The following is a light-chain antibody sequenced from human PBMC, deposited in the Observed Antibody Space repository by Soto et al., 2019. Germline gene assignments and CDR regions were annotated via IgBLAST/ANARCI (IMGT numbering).Light chain of an antibody. CDR2: DAS. J-gene: IGKJ1*01. V-gene: IGKV1-5*01. CDR1: QIISSW. Sequence: DIQMTHSPSTLSASVGDRFTITCRASQIISSWLAWYQQKPGKAPKLLIYDASSLGSGVPSRFSGSRSGTEFTLTISSLQPDDFATYYCQQYYNYFRTFGQGTKVDTK. CDR3: QQYYNYFRT.